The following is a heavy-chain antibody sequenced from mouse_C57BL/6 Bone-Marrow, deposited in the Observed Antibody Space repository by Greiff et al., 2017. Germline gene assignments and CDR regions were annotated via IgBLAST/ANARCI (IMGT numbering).Heavy chain of an antibody. J-gene: IGHJ2*01. CDR1: GYTFTDYE. CDR2: IDPETGGT. CDR3: TSLIPRTLFDY. Sequence: VQLKESGAELVRPGASVTLSCKASGYTFTDYEMHWVKQTPVHGLEWIGAIDPETGGTAYNQKFKGKAILTADKSSSTAYMELRSLTSEDSAVYYCTSLIPRTLFDYWGQGTTLTVSS. V-gene: IGHV1-15*01.